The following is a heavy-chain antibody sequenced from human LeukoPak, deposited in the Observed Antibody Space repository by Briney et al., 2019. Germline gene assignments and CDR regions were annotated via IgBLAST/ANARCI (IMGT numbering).Heavy chain of an antibody. V-gene: IGHV4-59*08. Sequence: SQTLSLTCTVSGGSISSYYWSWIRQPPGKGLEWIGYIYYSGSTNYNPSLKSRVTISVDTSKNQFSLKLSSVTAADTAVYYCARHVLRDTAMARTYYFDYWGQGTLVTVSS. J-gene: IGHJ4*02. CDR2: IYYSGST. D-gene: IGHD5-18*01. CDR3: ARHVLRDTAMARTYYFDY. CDR1: GGSISSYY.